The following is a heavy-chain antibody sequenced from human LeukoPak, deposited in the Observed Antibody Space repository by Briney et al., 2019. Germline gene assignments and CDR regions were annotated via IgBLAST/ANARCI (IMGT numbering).Heavy chain of an antibody. Sequence: EASVKVSCKASGYTFTGYYMHWVRQAPGQGLEWMGWINPNSGDTNYAQNFQGRVTMTRDTSISTAYMELTRLRSDDTAVYYCARGTYVQYYDDTSGYPFDYWGQGTLVSVSS. CDR3: ARGTYVQYYDDTSGYPFDY. V-gene: IGHV1-2*02. CDR2: INPNSGDT. J-gene: IGHJ4*02. CDR1: GYTFTGYY. D-gene: IGHD3-22*01.